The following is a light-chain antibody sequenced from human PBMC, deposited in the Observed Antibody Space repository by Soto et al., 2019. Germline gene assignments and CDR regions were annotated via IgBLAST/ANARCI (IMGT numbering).Light chain of an antibody. J-gene: IGKJ4*01. CDR3: QQTFSTQLS. CDR2: SAS. Sequence: DIQMTQSPSSLSASVGDRVTITCRTSHHVSSYLNWYQQKPGKAPKLLIYSASNLQSGVPSRFSGSGSGTDFTLSISSLQLEDLATYYCQQTFSTQLSFGGGTKVEI. V-gene: IGKV1-39*01. CDR1: HHVSSY.